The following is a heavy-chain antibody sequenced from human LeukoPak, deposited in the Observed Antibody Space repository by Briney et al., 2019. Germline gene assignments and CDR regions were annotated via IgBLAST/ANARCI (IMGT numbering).Heavy chain of an antibody. D-gene: IGHD3-3*01. Sequence: PSETLSLTCAVYGGSFSGYYWSWIRQPPGKGLEWIGEINHSGSTNYNPSLKSRVTISVDTSKNQFSLKLSSVTAADTAVYYCARGPPYDFWSGYWVRYFDCWGQGTLVTVSS. CDR2: INHSGST. J-gene: IGHJ4*02. CDR1: GGSFSGYY. V-gene: IGHV4-34*01. CDR3: ARGPPYDFWSGYWVRYFDC.